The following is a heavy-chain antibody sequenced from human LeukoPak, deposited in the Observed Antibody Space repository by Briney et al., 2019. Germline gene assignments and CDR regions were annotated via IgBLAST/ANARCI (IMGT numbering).Heavy chain of an antibody. V-gene: IGHV4-59*01. CDR2: IYYSGST. Sequence: SETLSLTCTVSGGSISSYYWSWIRQTPGKGLEWTGYIYYSGSTNYNPSLKSRVTISVDTSKNQFSLKLSSVTAADTAVYYCARPQRAGDCGGDRYRFDYWGQGTLVTVSS. D-gene: IGHD2-21*02. J-gene: IGHJ4*02. CDR3: ARPQRAGDCGGDRYRFDY. CDR1: GGSISSYY.